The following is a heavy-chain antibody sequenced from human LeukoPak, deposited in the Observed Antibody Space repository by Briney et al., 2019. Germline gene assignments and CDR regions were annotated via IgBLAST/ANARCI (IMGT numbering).Heavy chain of an antibody. CDR2: IYYTGST. CDR1: GGSIGSSSYY. J-gene: IGHJ4*02. V-gene: IGHV4-39*01. CDR3: ARHENWGGPDY. Sequence: PSETLSLTCTVSGGSIGSSSYYWAWVRQPPGKGLEWIGTIYYTGSTYYNPSLKSRVTISVHTSKNQFSLKLSSWSAADKAVYYCARHENWGGPDYWGQGTLVTVSS. D-gene: IGHD7-27*01.